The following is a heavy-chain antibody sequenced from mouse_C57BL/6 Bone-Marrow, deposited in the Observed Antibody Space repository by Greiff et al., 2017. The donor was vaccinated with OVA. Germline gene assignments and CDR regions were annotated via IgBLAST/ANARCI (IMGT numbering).Heavy chain of an antibody. J-gene: IGHJ2*01. CDR3: ARHERRLDY. V-gene: IGHV5-6*01. D-gene: IGHD2-12*01. Sequence: VQLQQSGGDLVKPGGSLKLSCAASGFTFSSYGMSWVRQTPDKRLEWVATISSGGSYTYYPDSVKGRFTISRYNAKNTLYLQMSSLKSEDTAMYYCARHERRLDYWGQGTTLTVSS. CDR1: GFTFSSYG. CDR2: ISSGGSYT.